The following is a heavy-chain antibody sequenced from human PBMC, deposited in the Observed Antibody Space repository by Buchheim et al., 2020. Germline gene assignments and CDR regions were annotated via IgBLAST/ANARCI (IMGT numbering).Heavy chain of an antibody. V-gene: IGHV4-31*03. CDR1: GGSISSSNYY. Sequence: QVQLLESGPGLVKPSQTLSLTCTVSGGSISSSNYYWSWIRQHPGKGLEWIGYIYYSGSTYYNPSLKSRITISVATSKNQFSLNLNSVTAADTAVYYCATRPTTPGHNWFDSWGQGAL. CDR2: IYYSGST. D-gene: IGHD1-1*01. CDR3: ATRPTTPGHNWFDS. J-gene: IGHJ5*01.